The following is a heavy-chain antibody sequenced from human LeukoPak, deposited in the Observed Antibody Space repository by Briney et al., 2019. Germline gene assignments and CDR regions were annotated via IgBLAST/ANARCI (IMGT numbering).Heavy chain of an antibody. CDR2: IYTSGST. Sequence: SETLSLTCTVSGGSISSYYWSWIRQPPGKGLEWIGYIYTSGSTNYNPSLKSRVTISVDTSKNQFSLKLSSVTAADTAVYYCARLPFRTSFSLFPLGWSGYPNYYYYMDVWGKGTTVTVSS. V-gene: IGHV4-4*09. D-gene: IGHD3-3*01. J-gene: IGHJ6*03. CDR3: ARLPFRTSFSLFPLGWSGYPNYYYYMDV. CDR1: GGSISSYY.